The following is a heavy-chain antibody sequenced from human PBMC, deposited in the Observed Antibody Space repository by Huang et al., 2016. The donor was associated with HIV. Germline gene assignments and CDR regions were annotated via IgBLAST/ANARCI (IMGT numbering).Heavy chain of an antibody. D-gene: IGHD3-9*01. CDR2: IYPSGTP. V-gene: IGHV4-61*09. Sequence: QVQLQESGPGLVKPSQTLSLTCSVSGGSISSGNYYWSWIRQPAGKGLGWIGHIYPSGTPIYNASLKSRVTISVATSKNQFSLKLSSVTAADTAVYYCARLTGYSTFDIWGQGTVVTVSS. CDR3: ARLTGYSTFDI. CDR1: GGSISSGNYY. J-gene: IGHJ3*02.